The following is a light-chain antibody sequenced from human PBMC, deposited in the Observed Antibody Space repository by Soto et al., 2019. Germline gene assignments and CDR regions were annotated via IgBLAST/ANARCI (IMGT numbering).Light chain of an antibody. CDR3: QQSYSTLWT. CDR1: QSISSY. CDR2: AAS. Sequence: DIKMTQAPSSLSASVGDRVTLTCRASQSISSYLNWYQQKPGKAPKLLIYAASSLQSGVPSRFSGSGSGTDFTLTISSLQPEDFATYYCQQSYSTLWTFGQGTKVEIK. V-gene: IGKV1-39*01. J-gene: IGKJ1*01.